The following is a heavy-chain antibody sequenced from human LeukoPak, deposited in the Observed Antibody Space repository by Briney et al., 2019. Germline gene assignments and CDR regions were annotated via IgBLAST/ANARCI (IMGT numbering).Heavy chain of an antibody. D-gene: IGHD6-13*01. Sequence: PGGSLRLSCAASGFTFSSYSMNWVRQAPGKGLEWVSSISSSSSYIYYADSVKGRFTISRDNAKNSLYLQMNSPRAEDTAVYYCARVSGAAGITWGQGTQVTVSS. CDR2: ISSSSSYI. CDR3: ARVSGAAGIT. J-gene: IGHJ5*02. CDR1: GFTFSSYS. V-gene: IGHV3-21*01.